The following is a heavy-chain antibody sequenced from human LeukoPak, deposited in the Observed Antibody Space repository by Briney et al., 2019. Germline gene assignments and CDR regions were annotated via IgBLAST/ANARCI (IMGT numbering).Heavy chain of an antibody. D-gene: IGHD2-15*01. CDR3: ASGRDYYYYYMDV. CDR1: GGTFSSYA. CDR2: IIPIFGTA. Sequence: SVKVSCKASGGTFSSYAISWVRQAPGQGLEWMGGIIPIFGTANYAQKFQGRVTITADESTSTAYMELSSLRSEDTAVYYCASGRDYYYYYMDVWGKGTMVTISS. J-gene: IGHJ6*03. V-gene: IGHV1-69*13.